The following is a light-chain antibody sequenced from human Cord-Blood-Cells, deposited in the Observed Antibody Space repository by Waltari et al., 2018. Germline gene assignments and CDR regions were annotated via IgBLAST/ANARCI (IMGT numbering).Light chain of an antibody. V-gene: IGKV1-39*01. Sequence: DIQMTQSPSHLSASVGDRVTITCRASQSISSYLNWYQQKPGKAPKLLIYAASSLQSGVPSRFSGSGSGTDFTLTISSLQPEDFATYYCQQSYSTPPYSFGQGTKLEIK. J-gene: IGKJ2*03. CDR3: QQSYSTPPYS. CDR2: AAS. CDR1: QSISSY.